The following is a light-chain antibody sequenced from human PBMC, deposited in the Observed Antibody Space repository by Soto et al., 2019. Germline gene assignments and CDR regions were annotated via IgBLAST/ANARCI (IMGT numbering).Light chain of an antibody. J-gene: IGLJ3*02. CDR2: EVI. CDR3: SSYPSTRWV. CDR1: SSDITTYNY. V-gene: IGLV2-14*01. Sequence: QSALTQPASVSGSPGQSITISCTAISSDITTYNYVSWYQHHPGKAPKLISYEVINRPSGVSNRFSGSKSGNTASLTISGLQAEDEADYYCSSYPSTRWVFGGGTKLTVL.